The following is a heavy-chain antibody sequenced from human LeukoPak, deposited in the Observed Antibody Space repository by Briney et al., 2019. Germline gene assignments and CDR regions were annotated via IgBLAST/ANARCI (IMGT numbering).Heavy chain of an antibody. V-gene: IGHV3-7*01. J-gene: IGHJ4*02. D-gene: IGHD6-19*01. CDR1: GFTFSTYW. CDR3: ARDLIAVAGPIDY. CDR2: IKQDGSER. Sequence: PGGSLRLSCAASGFTFSTYWMSWVRQAPGKGLEWVANIKQDGSERYYVDSVKGRFTISRDNAENSLYLQMNSLRAEDTAVYYCARDLIAVAGPIDYWGQGTLVTVSS.